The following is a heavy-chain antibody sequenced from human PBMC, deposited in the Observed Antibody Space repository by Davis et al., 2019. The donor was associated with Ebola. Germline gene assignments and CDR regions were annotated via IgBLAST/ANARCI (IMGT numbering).Heavy chain of an antibody. CDR3: ARGDGYKFQFDY. V-gene: IGHV4-39*07. D-gene: IGHD5-24*01. CDR2: IYYSGST. Sequence: PSETLSLTCTVSGGSISSSSYYWGWIRQPPGKGLEWIGSIYYSGSTYYNPSLKSRVTISVDTSKNQFSLKLSSVTAADTAVYYCARGDGYKFQFDYWGQGTLVTVSS. J-gene: IGHJ4*02. CDR1: GGSISSSSYY.